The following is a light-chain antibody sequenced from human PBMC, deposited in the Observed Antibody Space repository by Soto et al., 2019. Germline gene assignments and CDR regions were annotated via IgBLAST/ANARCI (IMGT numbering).Light chain of an antibody. CDR2: DVS. V-gene: IGLV2-14*01. CDR1: SSDVGGYNY. CDR3: SSYTSSSTYV. J-gene: IGLJ1*01. Sequence: SVLSHPAPLSGAPGQSIAISSIGSSSDVGGYNYVSWHQQHPGKAPKVVIYDVSNRPSGVSDRFSGSKSGNTASLTISGLQAEDEADYYCSSYTSSSTYVFGTGTKVTVL.